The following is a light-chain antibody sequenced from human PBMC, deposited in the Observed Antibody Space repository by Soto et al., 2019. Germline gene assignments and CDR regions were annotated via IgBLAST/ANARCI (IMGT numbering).Light chain of an antibody. Sequence: EIVLTQSPGTLSLSPGERATLSCRASQSVSSTYSAWDQQKPGQAPRLLIYGASTRATGIPDRFRGRGSGTDFTLTISRLEPADFAVYYCQQWGSSSWTLGHGTKVEI. CDR2: GAS. J-gene: IGKJ1*01. CDR1: QSVSSTY. CDR3: QQWGSSSWT. V-gene: IGKV3-20*01.